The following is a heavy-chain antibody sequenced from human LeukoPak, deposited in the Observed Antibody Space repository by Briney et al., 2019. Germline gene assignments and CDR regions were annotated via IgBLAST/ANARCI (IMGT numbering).Heavy chain of an antibody. CDR1: GYTFTSNY. J-gene: IGHJ6*02. CDR3: ARDHNLRDGYNDYYYGMDV. V-gene: IGHV1-46*01. D-gene: IGHD5-24*01. Sequence: ASVKVSCKASGYTFTSNYIHWVRQAPGQGLEWMGMIYPRDGSTSYAQKFQGRVTVTRDTSTSTVYMELSSLRSEDTAVYYCARDHNLRDGYNDYYYGMDVWGQGTTVTVSS. CDR2: IYPRDGST.